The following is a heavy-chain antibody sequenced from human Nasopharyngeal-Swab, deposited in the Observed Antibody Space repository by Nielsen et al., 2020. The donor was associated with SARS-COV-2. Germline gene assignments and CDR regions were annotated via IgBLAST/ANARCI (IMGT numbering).Heavy chain of an antibody. CDR2: IYYSGST. J-gene: IGHJ4*02. D-gene: IGHD5-18*01. Sequence: SETLSLTCTLSGGSISSSSYYWGWIRQPPGKGLEWIGSIYYSGSTYYNPSLKSRVTISVDTSKNQFSLKLSSVTAADTAVYYCARDFEGYSYGSDDYWGQGTLVTVSS. CDR1: GGSISSSSYY. V-gene: IGHV4-39*07. CDR3: ARDFEGYSYGSDDY.